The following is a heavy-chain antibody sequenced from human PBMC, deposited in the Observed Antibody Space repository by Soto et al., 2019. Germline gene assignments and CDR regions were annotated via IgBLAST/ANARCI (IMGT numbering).Heavy chain of an antibody. CDR2: IDSDGSST. CDR1: GFSFSTYW. Sequence: GALRLSCAASGFSFSTYWMHWVRQAPGKGLVWVSRIDSDGSSTTYADSVKGRFTISRDNAKDTLYLQLNSLRAEDTAVYYCARDYYYGMGVWGQGTTVTVSS. J-gene: IGHJ6*02. CDR3: ARDYYYGMGV. V-gene: IGHV3-74*01.